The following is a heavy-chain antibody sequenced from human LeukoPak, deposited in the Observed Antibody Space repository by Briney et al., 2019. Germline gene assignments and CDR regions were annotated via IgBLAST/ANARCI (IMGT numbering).Heavy chain of an antibody. CDR2: ITGRGEST. J-gene: IGHJ6*03. CDR1: GFTFSSYG. Sequence: QPGGSLRLSCAASGFTFSSYGMNWVRQAPGKGLEWVSGITGRGESTYYADSVKGRFTISRDNSKTTLYLQMNSLRAGDTVIYYCAKNGDRGAYCTGGTCYPYFYYYMDVWGKGTTVTI. CDR3: AKNGDRGAYCTGGTCYPYFYYYMDV. D-gene: IGHD2-15*01. V-gene: IGHV3-23*01.